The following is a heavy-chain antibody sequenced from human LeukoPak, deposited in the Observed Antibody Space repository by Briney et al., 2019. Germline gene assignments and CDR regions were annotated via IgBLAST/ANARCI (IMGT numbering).Heavy chain of an antibody. CDR2: IKLDGSEK. D-gene: IGHD3-16*02. J-gene: IGHJ3*02. CDR1: GFTFSSYW. Sequence: TGGSLRLSCAASGFTFSSYWMSWVRQAPGKGLEWVANIKLDGSEKYYVDSVKGRFTISRDNSKNTLYLQMNSLRAEDTAVYYCAKDPRTYDYVWGSYRPDAFDIWGQGTMVTVSS. CDR3: AKDPRTYDYVWGSYRPDAFDI. V-gene: IGHV3-7*03.